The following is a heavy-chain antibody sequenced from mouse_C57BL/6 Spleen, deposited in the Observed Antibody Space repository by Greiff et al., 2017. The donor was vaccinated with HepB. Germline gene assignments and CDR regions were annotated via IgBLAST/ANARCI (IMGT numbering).Heavy chain of an antibody. Sequence: EVQRVESGGDLVKPGGSLKLSCAASGFTFSSYGMSWVRQTPDKRLEWVATISSGGSYTYYTDSVKGRFTISRDNAKNTLYLQMSSLKSEDTAMYYCARLGDYYCSSYGYFDVWGTRTTVTGSS. CDR2: ISSGGSYT. V-gene: IGHV5-6*01. D-gene: IGHD1-1*01. CDR1: GFTFSSYG. CDR3: ARLGDYYCSSYGYFDV. J-gene: IGHJ1*03.